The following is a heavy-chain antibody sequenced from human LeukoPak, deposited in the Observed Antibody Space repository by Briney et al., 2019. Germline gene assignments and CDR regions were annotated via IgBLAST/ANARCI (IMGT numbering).Heavy chain of an antibody. CDR2: ISYDGSNK. V-gene: IGHV3-30-3*01. CDR1: GFTISSYA. D-gene: IGHD2-2*01. CDR3: ARGDVVVPAAIGLTVQH. J-gene: IGHJ1*01. Sequence: PGGSLRLSCAASGFTISSYAMHWVRQAPGKGLEWVAVISYDGSNKYYADSVKGRFTISRDNSKNTLYLQMNSLRAEDTAVYYCARGDVVVPAAIGLTVQHWGQGTLVTVSS.